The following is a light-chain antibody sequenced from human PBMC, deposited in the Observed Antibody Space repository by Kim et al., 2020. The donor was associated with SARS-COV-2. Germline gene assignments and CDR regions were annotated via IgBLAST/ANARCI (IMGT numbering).Light chain of an antibody. V-gene: IGKV1-39*01. CDR3: QQSYTNPFT. J-gene: IGKJ5*01. CDR1: QSITTY. CDR2: ARS. Sequence: DIQMTQSPSSLSASVGDRVTITCRASQSITTYLNWYQQKPSKAPKLLIYARSTLQSGVPSRFSGSGSGTDFTLTISSLQPEDFATYYCQQSYTNPFTFGQGTRLEIK.